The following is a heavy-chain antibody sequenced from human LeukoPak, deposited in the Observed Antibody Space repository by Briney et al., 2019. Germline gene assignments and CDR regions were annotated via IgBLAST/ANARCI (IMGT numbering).Heavy chain of an antibody. CDR3: AKVSRYYGSGSYYRDGEFDY. J-gene: IGHJ4*02. Sequence: PGGSLRLSCAASGFTFSSYEMNWVRQAPGKGLEWVSYISSSGSTIYYADSVKGRFTISRDNSKNTLYLQMKSLRAEDTAVYYCAKVSRYYGSGSYYRDGEFDYWGQGTLVTVSS. D-gene: IGHD3-10*01. CDR2: ISSSGSTI. CDR1: GFTFSSYE. V-gene: IGHV3-48*03.